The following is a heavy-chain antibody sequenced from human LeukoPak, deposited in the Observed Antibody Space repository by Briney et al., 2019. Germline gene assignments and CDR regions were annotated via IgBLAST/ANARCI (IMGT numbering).Heavy chain of an antibody. CDR2: INQGGSDK. J-gene: IGHJ4*02. CDR3: TRDRSRAEDD. CDR1: GFTFSGHW. V-gene: IGHV3-7*01. Sequence: GGSLRLSCAASGFTFSGHWMSWVRQAPGKGLEWVANINQGGSDKYYVDSVKGRFIISRDNANNLLYLQMNSLRGEDTAVYYCTRDRSRAEDDWGQGTLVTVSS. D-gene: IGHD1-14*01.